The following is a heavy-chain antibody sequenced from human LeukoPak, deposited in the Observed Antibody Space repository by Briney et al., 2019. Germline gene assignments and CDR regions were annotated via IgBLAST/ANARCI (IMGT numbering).Heavy chain of an antibody. CDR3: ARWFGAAAGGYYFDY. Sequence: GRSLRLSCAASGFTFSSYAMHWVRQAPGKGLEWVAVISYDGSNKYYADSVKGRFTISRDNSKSTLYLQMNSLRAEDTAVYYCARWFGAAAGGYYFDYWGQGTLVTVSS. J-gene: IGHJ4*02. V-gene: IGHV3-30*04. CDR1: GFTFSSYA. CDR2: ISYDGSNK. D-gene: IGHD6-13*01.